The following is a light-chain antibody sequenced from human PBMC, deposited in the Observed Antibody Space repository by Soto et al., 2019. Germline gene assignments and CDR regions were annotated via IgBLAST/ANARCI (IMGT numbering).Light chain of an antibody. Sequence: SYELTQPPSVSLSPGQTARLTCSGDALPKQYGYWYQQRPGQAPVAVISKDTERPSGIPERFAGSSSGTTVTLTISAVQAEDEADYYCQSADSSGAWVFGGGTKLTVL. V-gene: IGLV3-25*03. CDR1: ALPKQY. CDR2: KDT. CDR3: QSADSSGAWV. J-gene: IGLJ3*02.